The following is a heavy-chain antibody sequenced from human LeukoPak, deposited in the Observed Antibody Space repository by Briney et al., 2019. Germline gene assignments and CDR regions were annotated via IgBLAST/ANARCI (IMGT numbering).Heavy chain of an antibody. Sequence: PGGSLRLSCAASGFTFSSYAMSWVRQAPGKGLEWIGEINHSGSTNYNPSLKSRVTISVDTSKNQFSLKLSSVTAADTAVYYCAREIVVVPAAPHNWFDPWGQGTLVTVSS. J-gene: IGHJ5*02. D-gene: IGHD2-2*01. CDR2: INHSGST. CDR1: GFTFSSYA. CDR3: AREIVVVPAAPHNWFDP. V-gene: IGHV4-34*01.